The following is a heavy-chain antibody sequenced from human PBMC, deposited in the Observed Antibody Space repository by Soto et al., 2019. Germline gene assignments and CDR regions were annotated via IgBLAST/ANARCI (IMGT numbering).Heavy chain of an antibody. CDR3: ARHLQRGYSYGYYYYGMDV. V-gene: IGHV5-51*01. CDR1: GYSFTSYW. J-gene: IGHJ6*02. Sequence: PGESLKISCKGSGYSFTSYWIGWVRQMPGKGLEWMGIIYPGDSDTRYSPSFKGQVTISADKSISTAYLQWSSLKDSDTAMFYCARHLQRGYSYGYYYYGMDVWGQGTTVTVSS. CDR2: IYPGDSDT. D-gene: IGHD5-18*01.